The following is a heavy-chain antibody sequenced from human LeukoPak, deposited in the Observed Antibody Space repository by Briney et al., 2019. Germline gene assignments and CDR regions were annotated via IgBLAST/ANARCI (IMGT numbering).Heavy chain of an antibody. J-gene: IGHJ3*02. CDR3: AKDYDGITAPSDAFDI. V-gene: IGHV3-30*18. Sequence: GGSLRLSCAASGFTFSSYGMHWVRQAPGKGLEWVAVILYDGSNKYYADSVKGRFSISRDNSKNTLYLQMNSLRAEDTAVYYCAKDYDGITAPSDAFDIWGQGTMVTVSS. CDR1: GFTFSSYG. CDR2: ILYDGSNK. D-gene: IGHD3-16*01.